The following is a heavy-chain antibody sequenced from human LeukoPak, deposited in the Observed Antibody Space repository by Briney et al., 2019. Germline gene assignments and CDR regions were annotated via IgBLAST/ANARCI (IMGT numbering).Heavy chain of an antibody. Sequence: AGGSLRLSCAASGFNFRDYEMNWVRQAPGKGLEWLSYISGSSGIIYYADSVKGRFSISRDNAKNSLYLQMNSLRAEDTAVYYCAKVDGYYDSSGFNFDYWGQGTLVTVSS. CDR3: AKVDGYYDSSGFNFDY. CDR2: ISGSSGII. D-gene: IGHD3-22*01. V-gene: IGHV3-48*03. J-gene: IGHJ4*02. CDR1: GFNFRDYE.